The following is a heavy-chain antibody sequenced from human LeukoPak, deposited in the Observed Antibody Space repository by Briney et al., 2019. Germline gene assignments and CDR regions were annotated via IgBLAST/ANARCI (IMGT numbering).Heavy chain of an antibody. D-gene: IGHD5-12*01. CDR3: ARVGYSGYDNSAIDY. CDR2: IYYSGST. CDR1: GGSISSSSYY. V-gene: IGHV4-39*07. J-gene: IGHJ4*02. Sequence: PSETLSLTCTVSGGSISSSSYYWGWIRQPPGKGLEWIGSIYYSGSTYYNPSLKSRVTISVDTSKNQFSLKLSSVTAADTAVYYCARVGYSGYDNSAIDYWGQGTLVTVSS.